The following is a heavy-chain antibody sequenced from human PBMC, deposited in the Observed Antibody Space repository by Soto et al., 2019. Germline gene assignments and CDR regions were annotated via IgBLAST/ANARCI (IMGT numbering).Heavy chain of an antibody. CDR3: ARGGPGSYGSGSYYPR. CDR1: GGSFSGYY. D-gene: IGHD3-10*01. CDR2: IEQSGSI. J-gene: IGHJ4*02. V-gene: IGHV4-34*01. Sequence: SETLSLTCAVYGGSFSGYYWSWIRQPPGKGLEWIGEIEQSGSISYNPSLKSRVAVSIDTSKNQFSLKLSSVTAADTAVYYCARGGPGSYGSGSYYPRRGQGTPVTVSS.